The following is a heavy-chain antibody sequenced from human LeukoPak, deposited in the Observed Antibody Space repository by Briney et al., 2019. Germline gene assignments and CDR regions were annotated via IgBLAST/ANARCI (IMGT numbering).Heavy chain of an antibody. D-gene: IGHD3-10*01. CDR3: ARGPRGWFGELSPYYYYYYYMDV. CDR1: GYTFTSYG. Sequence: ASVKVSCKASGYTFTSYGISWVRQAPGQGLEWMGWISAYNGKTNYAQKLQGRVTMTTDTSTSTAYMELRSLRCDDTAVYYCARGPRGWFGELSPYYYYYYYMDVWGKGTTVTVSS. J-gene: IGHJ6*03. CDR2: ISAYNGKT. V-gene: IGHV1-18*01.